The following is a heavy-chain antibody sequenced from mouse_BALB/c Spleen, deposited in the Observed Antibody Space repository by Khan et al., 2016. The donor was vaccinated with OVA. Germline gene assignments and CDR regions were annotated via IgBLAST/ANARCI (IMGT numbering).Heavy chain of an antibody. V-gene: IGHV9-3-1*01. D-gene: IGHD2-10*01. CDR3: ARPPYLYYAMDN. CDR1: GHTFTNYG. Sequence: QIQLVQSGPELKKPGETVKISCKASGHTFTNYGMNWVKQAPGKGLKWMGWINTYTGEPTYADDFNGRFAFSLETSASTAYLQINNLKNEDTATYCGARPPYLYYAMDNWGKGTSVTVSS. CDR2: INTYTGEP. J-gene: IGHJ4*01.